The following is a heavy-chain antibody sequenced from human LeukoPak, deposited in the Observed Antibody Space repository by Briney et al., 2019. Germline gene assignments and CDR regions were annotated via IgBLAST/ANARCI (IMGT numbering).Heavy chain of an antibody. V-gene: IGHV1-46*01. J-gene: IGHJ5*02. Sequence: ASVKVSCKASGYTFTSYYMHWVRQAPGQGLEWRGIINPSGGSTSYAQKFQGRVTMTTDMSTSSVYMELSSLRSEDTAVYYCARDGDHSSSSLSWFDPWGQGTLVTVSS. D-gene: IGHD6-6*01. CDR1: GYTFTSYY. CDR2: INPSGGST. CDR3: ARDGDHSSSSLSWFDP.